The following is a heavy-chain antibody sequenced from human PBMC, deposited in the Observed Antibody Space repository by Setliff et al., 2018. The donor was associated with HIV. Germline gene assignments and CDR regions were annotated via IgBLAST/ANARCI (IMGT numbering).Heavy chain of an antibody. CDR2: VNRGRRT. Sequence: SETLSLTCALYGGSFSDYYWSWIRQPPGMGLEWIGEVNRGRRTNYNSSLKSRVTISIDTSRNQFSLTVSSVTAADTAVYYCARAGGGGRWLHLSYWYFDLWGRGTLVTVSS. CDR3: ARAGGGGRWLHLSYWYFDL. J-gene: IGHJ2*01. CDR1: GGSFSDYY. V-gene: IGHV4-34*01. D-gene: IGHD3-16*01.